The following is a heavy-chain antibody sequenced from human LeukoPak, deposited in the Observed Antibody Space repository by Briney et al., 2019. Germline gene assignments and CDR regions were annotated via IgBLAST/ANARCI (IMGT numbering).Heavy chain of an antibody. Sequence: PGGSLRLSCAASGFTFSSYGMTWVRQAPGKGPEWVANINQDGSEKNYADSVKGRFTISRDNAKNSLYLQMNSLRAEDTAVYYCASPTAGTNSDYWGQGTLVTVSS. V-gene: IGHV3-7*05. J-gene: IGHJ4*02. D-gene: IGHD6-13*01. CDR2: INQDGSEK. CDR3: ASPTAGTNSDY. CDR1: GFTFSSYG.